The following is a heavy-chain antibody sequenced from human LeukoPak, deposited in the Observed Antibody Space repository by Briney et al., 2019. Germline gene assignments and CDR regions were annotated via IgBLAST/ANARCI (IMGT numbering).Heavy chain of an antibody. CDR3: ASDSSGYYYSEGLDY. CDR2: ISGSGGST. J-gene: IGHJ4*02. D-gene: IGHD3-22*01. V-gene: IGHV3-23*01. Sequence: GGSLRLSCAASGFTFSSYGMSWVRQAPGKGLEWVSAISGSGGSTYYADSVKGRFTISRDNSKNTLYLQMNSLRAEDTAVYYCASDSSGYYYSEGLDYWGQGTLVTVSS. CDR1: GFTFSSYG.